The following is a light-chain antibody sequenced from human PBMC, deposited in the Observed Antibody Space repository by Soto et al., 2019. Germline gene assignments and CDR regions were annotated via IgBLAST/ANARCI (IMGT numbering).Light chain of an antibody. CDR2: EVS. Sequence: QSALTQPPSASGSPGQSVTICCTGASSDVGGYNYVSWYQQHPGKAPKLMIYEVSKRPSGVPDRFSGSKSGNTASLTVSGLQAEDEADYYCTSYAGSNNFFYVFGTGTKVTVL. CDR3: TSYAGSNNFFYV. CDR1: SSDVGGYNY. J-gene: IGLJ1*01. V-gene: IGLV2-8*01.